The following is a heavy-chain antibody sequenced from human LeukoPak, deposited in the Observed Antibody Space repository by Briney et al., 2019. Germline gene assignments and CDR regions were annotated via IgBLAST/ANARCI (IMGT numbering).Heavy chain of an antibody. J-gene: IGHJ6*02. Sequence: GGSLRLSCAASGFTFSSYAMSWVRQAPGKGLEWVSGISWNSGSIGYADSVKGRFTISRDNAKNSLYLQMNSLRAEDTALYYCARALSGSYPIYYYGMDVWGQGTTVTVSS. D-gene: IGHD1-26*01. V-gene: IGHV3-9*01. CDR1: GFTFSSYA. CDR2: ISWNSGSI. CDR3: ARALSGSYPIYYYGMDV.